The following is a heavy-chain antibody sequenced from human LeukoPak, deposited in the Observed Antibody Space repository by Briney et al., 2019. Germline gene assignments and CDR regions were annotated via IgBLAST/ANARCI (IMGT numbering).Heavy chain of an antibody. D-gene: IGHD2-15*01. CDR2: ISGSGGST. CDR3: ASQSSDIVVVVAATGAFDP. CDR1: GFTFSSYA. J-gene: IGHJ5*02. Sequence: GGSLRLSCAASGFTFSSYAMSWVRQAPGKGLEWVSAISGSGGSTYYADSVKGRFTISRDNSKNTLYLQMNSLRAEDTAVYYCASQSSDIVVVVAATGAFDPWGQGTLVTVSS. V-gene: IGHV3-23*01.